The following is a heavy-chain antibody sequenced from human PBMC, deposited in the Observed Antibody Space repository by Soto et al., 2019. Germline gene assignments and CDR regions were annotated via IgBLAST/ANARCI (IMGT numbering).Heavy chain of an antibody. CDR1: GYNFINCG. CDR3: ARDSKWLIINGNWFDS. D-gene: IGHD5-12*01. J-gene: IGHJ5*01. CDR2: ISGSNGAT. V-gene: IGHV1-18*04. Sequence: ASVKVSCKFSGYNFINCGMTWVRQAPGQGLEWMGWISGSNGATKYAQRFQARVTLTTDTSTNTAYMELRSLRLDDTAVYYCARDSKWLIINGNWFDSWGQGTLVTVSS.